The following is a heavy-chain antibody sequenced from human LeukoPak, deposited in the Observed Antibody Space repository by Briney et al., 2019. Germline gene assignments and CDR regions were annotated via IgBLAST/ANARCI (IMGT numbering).Heavy chain of an antibody. Sequence: GGSLRLSCAASGFTFSSYWMNWARQAPGKGLEWVASINHNGNVNYYVDSVKGRFTISRDNSKNTLYLQMNSLGAEDTAVYYCAKEGATSDFDYWGQGTLVTVSS. CDR2: INHNGNVN. D-gene: IGHD1-26*01. V-gene: IGHV3-7*01. CDR3: AKEGATSDFDY. CDR1: GFTFSSYW. J-gene: IGHJ4*02.